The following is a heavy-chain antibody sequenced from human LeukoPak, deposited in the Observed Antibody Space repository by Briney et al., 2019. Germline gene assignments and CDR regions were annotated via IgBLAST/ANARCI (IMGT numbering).Heavy chain of an antibody. CDR1: GFTFSTYS. CDR2: ISSSSSTI. J-gene: IGHJ4*02. V-gene: IGHV3-48*01. Sequence: GGSLRLSCAASGFTFSTYSMNWVRQAPGKGLEWVSYISSSSSTIYYADSVKGRFTISRDNAKNSLHLQMNSLRAEDTAVYYCAREYSSSTGKASDYWGQGTLVTVSS. D-gene: IGHD6-6*01. CDR3: AREYSSSTGKASDY.